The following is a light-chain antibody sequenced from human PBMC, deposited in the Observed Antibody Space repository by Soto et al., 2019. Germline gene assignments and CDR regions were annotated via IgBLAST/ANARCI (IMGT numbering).Light chain of an antibody. CDR2: EVS. CDR3: SSYTSSSTTSV. Sequence: HSALGEPSSLSGSPEQSNTIDCTGTISDFGGYNYVSWYQQHLGKAPKLMIYEVSNLPSGVSNRFSGSKSGNTASLTISGLQAEDEADYYCSSYTSSSTTSVFGTGTRVT. CDR1: ISDFGGYNY. J-gene: IGLJ1*01. V-gene: IGLV2-14*01.